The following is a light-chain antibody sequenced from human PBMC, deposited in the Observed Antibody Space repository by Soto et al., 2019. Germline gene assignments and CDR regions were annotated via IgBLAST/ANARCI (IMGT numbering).Light chain of an antibody. CDR1: QSISAW. V-gene: IGKV1-5*03. Sequence: DIQMTQSPSTLSASVGERVTITCRASQSISAWLAWYQQKPGKAPKLLIYKASNVESGVPSRFSGSGSGTEFTLTIRSRQPDDFATYYCQQYHSYPLTFGQGTRLEIK. J-gene: IGKJ5*01. CDR3: QQYHSYPLT. CDR2: KAS.